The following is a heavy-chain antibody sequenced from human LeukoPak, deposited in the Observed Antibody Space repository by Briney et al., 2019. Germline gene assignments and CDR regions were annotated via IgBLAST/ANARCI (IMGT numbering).Heavy chain of an antibody. Sequence: ASVKVSCKASGYTFTSYYMHWVRQAPGQGLEWMGIINPSGGSTSYAQKFQGRVTMTRDTSTSTVYMELSSLRSEDTAVYYCARRGVAARRGSWFDPWSQGTLVTVSS. CDR1: GYTFTSYY. CDR3: ARRGVAARRGSWFDP. J-gene: IGHJ5*02. CDR2: INPSGGST. D-gene: IGHD6-6*01. V-gene: IGHV1-46*01.